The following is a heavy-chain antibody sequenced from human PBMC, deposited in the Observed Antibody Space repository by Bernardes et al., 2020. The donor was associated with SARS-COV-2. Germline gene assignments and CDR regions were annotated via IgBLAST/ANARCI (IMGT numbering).Heavy chain of an antibody. J-gene: IGHJ2*01. CDR3: AKYGVWFGEPLSYFDL. D-gene: IGHD3-10*01. CDR2: ISWNSGSI. V-gene: IGHV3-9*01. CDR1: GFTFDDYA. Sequence: GGSLRLSCAASGFTFDDYAMHWVRQAPGKGLEWVSGISWNSGSIGYADSVKGRFTISRDNAKNSLYLQMNSLRAEDTALYYCAKYGVWFGEPLSYFDLWGRGTLVTVSS.